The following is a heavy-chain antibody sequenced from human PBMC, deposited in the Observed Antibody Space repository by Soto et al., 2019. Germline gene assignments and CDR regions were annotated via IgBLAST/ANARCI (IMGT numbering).Heavy chain of an antibody. CDR1: GFTFSSYA. Sequence: EVQLLESGGGLVQPGGSLSLSCAASGFTFSSYAMNWVRQAPGKGLEWVSGISGSGGSTYYADSVKGRFTISRDNSKNTLYLQMNSLRAEDTAVYYCAKDRFGEYFYYGMDVWGQGTTVTVSS. J-gene: IGHJ6*02. D-gene: IGHD3-10*01. V-gene: IGHV3-23*01. CDR3: AKDRFGEYFYYGMDV. CDR2: ISGSGGST.